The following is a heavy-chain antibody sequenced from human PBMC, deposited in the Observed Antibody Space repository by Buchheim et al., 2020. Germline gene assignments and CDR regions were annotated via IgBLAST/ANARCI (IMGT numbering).Heavy chain of an antibody. Sequence: EVQLVESGGGLVQPWGSLRLSCAASGFTFSSYWMTLVRQAPGKGLGWVANINHDGSATYYVDSLKGRFTISSDNAQRSLFLQMNSLRAGDTAVYYCARESPNSYVPSGWSDYWGQGTL. CDR2: INHDGSAT. D-gene: IGHD3-22*01. CDR3: ARESPNSYVPSGWSDY. CDR1: GFTFSSYW. V-gene: IGHV3-7*01. J-gene: IGHJ4*02.